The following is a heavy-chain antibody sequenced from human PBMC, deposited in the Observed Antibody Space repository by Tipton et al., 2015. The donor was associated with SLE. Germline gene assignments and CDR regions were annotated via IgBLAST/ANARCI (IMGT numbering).Heavy chain of an antibody. J-gene: IGHJ6*03. V-gene: IGHV4-59*12. CDR2: VYYTGRT. CDR3: AREPVYYYYYMDV. CDR1: GGSITGYH. Sequence: GSLRLSCTVSGGSITGYHWSWIRQPPGKGLEWIGYVYYTGRTNYDPSLRSRVTISVDTSKNQFSLKLSSVTAADTAVYYCAREPVYYYYYMDVWGKGTTVTVSS.